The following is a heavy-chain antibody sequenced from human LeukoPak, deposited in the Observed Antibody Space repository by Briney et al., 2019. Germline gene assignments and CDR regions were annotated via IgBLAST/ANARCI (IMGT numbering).Heavy chain of an antibody. J-gene: IGHJ3*02. CDR1: SLIFSHAW. Sequence: PGGSLRLSCVFPSLIFSHAWMNWVRQAPGKGLEWVGRVKSDAEGGASEYGTPVKGRFTISRDDSKKTVYLQMHNLSTEDTALYYRTKNTGDFDIWGQGTMVIVSS. CDR2: VKSDAEGGAS. D-gene: IGHD4-17*01. V-gene: IGHV3-15*07. CDR3: TKNTGDFDI.